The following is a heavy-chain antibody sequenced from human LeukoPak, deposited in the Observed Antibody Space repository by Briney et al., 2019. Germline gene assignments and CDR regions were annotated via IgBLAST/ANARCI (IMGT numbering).Heavy chain of an antibody. J-gene: IGHJ4*02. CDR1: GGSISSYY. D-gene: IGHD5-18*01. CDR3: ARDEERYSYGSFDY. CDR2: IYYSGST. V-gene: IGHV4-59*01. Sequence: SETLSLTCTVSGGSISSYYWSWIRQPPGKGLEWVGYIYYSGSTNYNPSLKSRVTISVDTAKNQFSLKLSSVTAADTAVYYCARDEERYSYGSFDYWGQGTLVTVSS.